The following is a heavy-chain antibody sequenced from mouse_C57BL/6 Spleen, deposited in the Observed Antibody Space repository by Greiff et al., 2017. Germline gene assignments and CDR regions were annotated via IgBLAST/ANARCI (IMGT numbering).Heavy chain of an antibody. CDR1: GYAFSSSW. Sequence: QVQLQQSGPELVKPGASVKISCKASGYAFSSSWMNWVKQRPGKGLEWIGRIYPGDGDTNYNGKFKGKATLTADKSSSTAYMQLSSLTSEDSAVYFCARSGGYYPRAMDYWGQGTSVTVS. CDR3: ARSGGYYPRAMDY. V-gene: IGHV1-82*01. CDR2: IYPGDGDT. J-gene: IGHJ4*01. D-gene: IGHD2-3*01.